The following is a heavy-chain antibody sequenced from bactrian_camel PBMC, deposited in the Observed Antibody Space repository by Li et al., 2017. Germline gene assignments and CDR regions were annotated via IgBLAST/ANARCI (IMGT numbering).Heavy chain of an antibody. CDR2: IDRYATT. Sequence: HVQLVESGGGSVQAGGSLRLSCTASTYNGDCMGWSRQAPGKEREGVAFIDRYATTTYTDSVKGRFTISRDNAKNTLYLQMNDLKTEDTAAYYCATSFTPGDRPTSPGTQVTATALTPGDRPTPPGTQVTVS. CDR1: TYNGDC. D-gene: IGHD3*01. V-gene: IGHV3S53*01. J-gene: IGHJ4*01.